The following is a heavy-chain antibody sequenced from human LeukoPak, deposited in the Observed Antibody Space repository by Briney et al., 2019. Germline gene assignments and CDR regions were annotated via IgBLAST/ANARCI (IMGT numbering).Heavy chain of an antibody. J-gene: IGHJ4*02. V-gene: IGHV1-2*02. CDR1: GYTFNGYY. CDR3: ARGRGGATTGLDH. D-gene: IGHD1-26*01. Sequence: ASVKVSCKASGYTFNGYYMHWVRQAPGQRLESMGWINSNSGAKNYALNFQGRVTMSRDISTNTAYMELNTLTSEDTAVYYCARGRGGATTGLDHWGQGTLVTVSS. CDR2: INSNSGAK.